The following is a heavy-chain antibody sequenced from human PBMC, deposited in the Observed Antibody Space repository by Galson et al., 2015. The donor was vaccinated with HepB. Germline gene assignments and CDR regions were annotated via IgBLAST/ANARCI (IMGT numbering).Heavy chain of an antibody. D-gene: IGHD3-3*01. V-gene: IGHV1-69*13. Sequence: SVKVSCKASGGTFSSYAISWVRQAPGQGLEWMGGIIPIFGTANYAQKFQGRVTITADESTSTAYMELSSLRSEDTAVYYCAKEDYTTSSAFLDYWGQGTLVTVSS. CDR1: GGTFSSYA. CDR3: AKEDYTTSSAFLDY. CDR2: IIPIFGTA. J-gene: IGHJ4*02.